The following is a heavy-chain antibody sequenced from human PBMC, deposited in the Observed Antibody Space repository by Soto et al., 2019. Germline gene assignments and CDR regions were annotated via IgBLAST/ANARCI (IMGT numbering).Heavy chain of an antibody. CDR3: AKDRGLYYYDSSGYYPFDY. Sequence: EVQLLESGGGLVQPGGSLRLPCAASGFTFSSYAMSWVRQAPGKGLEWVSAISGSGGRTYYADSVKGRFTISRDNSKNPLYLQMNSLRAEDTAVYYCAKDRGLYYYDSSGYYPFDYWGQGTLFTVSS. D-gene: IGHD3-22*01. CDR2: ISGSGGRT. V-gene: IGHV3-23*01. CDR1: GFTFSSYA. J-gene: IGHJ4*02.